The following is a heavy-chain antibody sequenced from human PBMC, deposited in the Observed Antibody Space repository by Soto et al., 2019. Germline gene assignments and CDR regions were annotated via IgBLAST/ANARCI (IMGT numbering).Heavy chain of an antibody. D-gene: IGHD2-15*01. Sequence: TSETLSLTCTVSGGSIYRSGYHWGWIRQPPGRGLEWIGNIDYNGVTYSNPSLKSRVTISRDTSKNQFSLKLTSVTAADTALYYCGKVLVGATGHTDSDSWGPGTLVTVSS. CDR2: IDYNGVT. J-gene: IGHJ4*02. CDR3: GKVLVGATGHTDSDS. CDR1: GGSIYRSGYH. V-gene: IGHV4-39*01.